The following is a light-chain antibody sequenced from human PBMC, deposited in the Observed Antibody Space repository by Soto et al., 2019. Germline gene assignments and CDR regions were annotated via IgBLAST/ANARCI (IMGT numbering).Light chain of an antibody. CDR2: HAS. Sequence: IQMTQSQSSLSSSXGDRVTITCRASQSISNWLAWYQQKPGTAPKVLIYHASNLQSGVPSRFSGSGSGTEFTLTISSLQPDDFATYYCQQYNSYSFGQGTKVDIK. CDR1: QSISNW. V-gene: IGKV1-5*01. CDR3: QQYNSYS. J-gene: IGKJ1*01.